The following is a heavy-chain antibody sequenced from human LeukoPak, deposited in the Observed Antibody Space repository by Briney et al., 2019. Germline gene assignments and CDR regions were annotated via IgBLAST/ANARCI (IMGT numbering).Heavy chain of an antibody. CDR3: ARRSRGLVATTFNDY. CDR1: GYTFTSYD. V-gene: IGHV1-8*01. CDR2: MNPNSGNT. Sequence: ASVKVSCKATGYTFTSYDINWVRQATGQGLEWMGWMNPNSGNTGYAQKFQGRVTMTRNTSISTAYMELSSLRSEDTAVYYCARRSRGLVATTFNDYWGQGTLVTVSS. J-gene: IGHJ4*02. D-gene: IGHD5-12*01.